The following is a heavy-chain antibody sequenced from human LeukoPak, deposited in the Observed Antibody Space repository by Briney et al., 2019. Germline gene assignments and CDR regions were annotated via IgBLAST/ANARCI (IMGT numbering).Heavy chain of an antibody. J-gene: IGHJ4*02. D-gene: IGHD6-6*01. V-gene: IGHV4-39*01. CDR1: GGSISSTTYY. CDR2: IYYSGST. Sequence: NPSETLSLTCTVSGGSISSTTYYWGWIRQPPGKGLEWIGSIYYSGSTYYNPSLKSRVTISVDTSKNQFSLILRSVTAADTAVYYCARSLRGAAHHFDYWGQGTLVTVSS. CDR3: ARSLRGAAHHFDY.